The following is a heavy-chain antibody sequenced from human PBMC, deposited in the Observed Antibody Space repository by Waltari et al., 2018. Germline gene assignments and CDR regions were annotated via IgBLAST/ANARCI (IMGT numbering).Heavy chain of an antibody. J-gene: IGHJ4*02. CDR1: GYTFTSYY. CDR2: INPSGGST. D-gene: IGHD3-10*01. V-gene: IGHV1-46*01. Sequence: QVQLVQSGAEVKKPGASVKVSCKASGYTFTSYYMHWVRQAPGQGLEWMGIINPSGGSTSYAQKFQGRVTMTRDTSTSSVYMELSSLRSEDTAVYYCARDQRYYGSGSYLDYWGQGTLVTVSS. CDR3: ARDQRYYGSGSYLDY.